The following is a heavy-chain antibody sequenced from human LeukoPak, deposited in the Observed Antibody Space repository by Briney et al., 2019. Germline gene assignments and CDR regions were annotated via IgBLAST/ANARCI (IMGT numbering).Heavy chain of an antibody. J-gene: IGHJ6*02. Sequence: SETLSLTCAVPGGFISSGGYSWSWIRQPPGKGLEWIGYIYHSGSTYYNPSLKSRVTISVDRSKNQFSLKLSSVTAADTAVYYCARLWFGESPSYYGMDVWGQGTTVTVSS. CDR1: GGFISSGGYS. V-gene: IGHV4-30-2*01. CDR2: IYHSGST. CDR3: ARLWFGESPSYYGMDV. D-gene: IGHD3-10*01.